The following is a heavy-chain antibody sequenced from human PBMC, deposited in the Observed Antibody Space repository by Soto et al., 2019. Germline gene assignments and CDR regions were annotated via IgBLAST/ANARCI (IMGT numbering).Heavy chain of an antibody. D-gene: IGHD3-9*01. Sequence: GESLKISCAASGFTFDDYAMHWVRQAPGKGLEWVSLISWDGGSTYYVDSVKGRFTISRDNSKNSLYLQMNSLRAEDTALYYCAKEGATDYDILTGYYNYYYYGMDVWGQGTTVTVSS. CDR2: ISWDGGST. J-gene: IGHJ6*02. CDR1: GFTFDDYA. CDR3: AKEGATDYDILTGYYNYYYYGMDV. V-gene: IGHV3-43D*03.